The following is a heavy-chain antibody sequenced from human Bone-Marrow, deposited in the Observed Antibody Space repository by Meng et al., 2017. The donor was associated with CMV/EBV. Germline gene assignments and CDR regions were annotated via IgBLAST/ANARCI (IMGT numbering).Heavy chain of an antibody. CDR3: AKEKPEDIVVVPAAIFGAFDI. Sequence: GESLKISCAASGFTFSSYAMSWVRQAPGKGLEWVSAISGSGGSTYYADSVKGRFTISRDNSKNTLYLQMNSLRAEDTAVYYCAKEKPEDIVVVPAAIFGAFDIWGQGTMVTVSS. CDR1: GFTFSSYA. D-gene: IGHD2-2*01. J-gene: IGHJ3*02. CDR2: ISGSGGST. V-gene: IGHV3-23*01.